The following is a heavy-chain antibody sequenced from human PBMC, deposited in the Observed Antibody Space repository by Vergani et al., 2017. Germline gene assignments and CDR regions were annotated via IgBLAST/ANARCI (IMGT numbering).Heavy chain of an antibody. D-gene: IGHD6-6*01. CDR1: GGTFSSYA. J-gene: IGHJ4*02. CDR3: AGANPRYSSSSRASLRD. CDR2: IIPIFGTA. Sequence: QVQLVQSGAEVKKPGSSVKVSCKASGGTFSSYAISWVRQAPGQGLEWMGGIIPIFGTANYAQKFQGRVTITADESTSTAYMELSSLRSEDTAVYYCAGANPRYSSSSRASLRDWGQGTLVTVSS. V-gene: IGHV1-69*01.